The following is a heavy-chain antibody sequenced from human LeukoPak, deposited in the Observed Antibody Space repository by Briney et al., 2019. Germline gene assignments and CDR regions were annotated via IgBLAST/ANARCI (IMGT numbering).Heavy chain of an antibody. Sequence: PGGSLRLSCAASGFTFSSYGMHWVRQAPGKGLEWVAVISYDGSNKYYADSVKGRFTISRDNSKNTLYLQMNSLRAEDTAVYCCAKGHLLLWFGELEDYWGQGTLVTVSS. CDR1: GFTFSSYG. V-gene: IGHV3-30*18. D-gene: IGHD3-10*01. J-gene: IGHJ4*02. CDR3: AKGHLLLWFGELEDY. CDR2: ISYDGSNK.